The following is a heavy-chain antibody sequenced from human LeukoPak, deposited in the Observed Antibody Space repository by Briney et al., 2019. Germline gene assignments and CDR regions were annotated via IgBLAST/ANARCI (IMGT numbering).Heavy chain of an antibody. Sequence: SGTLSLTCAVSGGSISSADYYWNWVRQPPGKGLEWIGYMYNSGRTYYNPSLKSRGTISLDTSKNQFSLRLTSVTDADTAVYYCNYYGSGSPDAFDFWGQGTMVTVSS. CDR2: MYNSGRT. CDR3: NYYGSGSPDAFDF. D-gene: IGHD3-10*01. CDR1: GGSISSADYY. V-gene: IGHV4-30-4*01. J-gene: IGHJ3*01.